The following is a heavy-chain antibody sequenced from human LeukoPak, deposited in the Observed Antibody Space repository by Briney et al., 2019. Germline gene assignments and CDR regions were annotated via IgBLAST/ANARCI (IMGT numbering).Heavy chain of an antibody. Sequence: SETLSLTCAVYGGSFSGYYWSWIRQPPGKGLEWIGEINHSGSTNYNPSLKSRVTISVDTFKNQFSLKLSSVTAADTAVYYCARVRLRPRSPYYHYYYGMDVWGQGTTVTVSS. D-gene: IGHD4-17*01. CDR1: GGSFSGYY. CDR2: INHSGST. V-gene: IGHV4-34*01. CDR3: ARVRLRPRSPYYHYYYGMDV. J-gene: IGHJ6*02.